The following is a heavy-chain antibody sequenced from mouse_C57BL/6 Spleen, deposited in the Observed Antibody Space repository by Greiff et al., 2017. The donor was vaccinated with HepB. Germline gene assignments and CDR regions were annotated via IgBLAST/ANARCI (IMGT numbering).Heavy chain of an antibody. J-gene: IGHJ3*01. CDR2: ISYSGST. Sequence: VQLKESGPGMVKPSQSLSLTCTVTGYSITSGYDWHWIRHFPGNKLEWMGYISYSGSTNYNPSLKSRISITHDTSKNHFFLKLNSVTTEDTATYYCDRGGITYSNYVSWFAYWGQGTLVTVSA. CDR1: GYSITSGYD. CDR3: DRGGITYSNYVSWFAY. D-gene: IGHD2-5*01. V-gene: IGHV3-1*01.